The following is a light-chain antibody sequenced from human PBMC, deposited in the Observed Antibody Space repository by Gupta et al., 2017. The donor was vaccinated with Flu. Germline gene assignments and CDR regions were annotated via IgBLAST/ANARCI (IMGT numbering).Light chain of an antibody. Sequence: QSALTQPRSVSGSPGQSVTIICTGTSSDVGGSSSVHWYQQYPDKPPKLMVFDVRGRPSGVPDRFSGAKSGNTASLTISGLHDEDEAEYFCCSRAGRNSWGFGGGTRLT. CDR2: DVR. J-gene: IGLJ3*02. V-gene: IGLV2-11*01. CDR3: CSRAGRNSWG. CDR1: SSDVGGSSS.